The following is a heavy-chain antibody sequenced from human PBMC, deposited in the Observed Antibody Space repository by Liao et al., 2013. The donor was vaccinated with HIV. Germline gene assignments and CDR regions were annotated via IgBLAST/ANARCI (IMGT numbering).Heavy chain of an antibody. Sequence: QVQLQQWGAGLLKPSETLSLTCAVYGGSFSGYYWSWIRQPPGKGLEWIGEINHSGSTNYNPSLKSRVTISVDTSKNQFSLKLSSVTAADTAVYYCARGPPGVVVPILQRTDKYYFDYWGQGTLVTVSS. CDR3: ARGPPGVVVPILQRTDKYYFDY. CDR1: GGSFSGYY. CDR2: INHSGST. D-gene: IGHD2-2*01. J-gene: IGHJ4*02. V-gene: IGHV4-34*01.